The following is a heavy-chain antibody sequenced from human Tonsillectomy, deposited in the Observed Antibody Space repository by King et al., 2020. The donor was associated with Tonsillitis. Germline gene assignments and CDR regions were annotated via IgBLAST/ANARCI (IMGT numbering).Heavy chain of an antibody. J-gene: IGHJ4*02. D-gene: IGHD2-21*02. CDR2: IHSSGRT. CDR1: GGSIRGYY. Sequence: VQLQESGPGLVKPSETLSLTCTVSGGSIRGYYWNWIRQPPGRGLEGIGYIHSSGRTNYNPSLKSRVTISVDTPKNQFSLRLSSATAADTAVYYCSSISGGDFSWGQGTLVTVSS. CDR3: SSISGGDFS. V-gene: IGHV4-59*01.